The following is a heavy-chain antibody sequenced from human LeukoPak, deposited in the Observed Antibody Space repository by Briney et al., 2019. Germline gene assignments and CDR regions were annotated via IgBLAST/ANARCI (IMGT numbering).Heavy chain of an antibody. D-gene: IGHD5-12*01. CDR3: AKGGQTDRFDY. CDR1: GFTFNSYS. CDR2: ITNSGGNT. J-gene: IGHJ4*02. V-gene: IGHV3-23*01. Sequence: GGSLRLSCAASGFTFNSYSMSWVRQAPGKGLEWVSGITNSGGNTYYADSVKGRFTISRDNSKSTLYLQMNSLRAEDTAVYYCAKGGQTDRFDYWGQGALVTVSS.